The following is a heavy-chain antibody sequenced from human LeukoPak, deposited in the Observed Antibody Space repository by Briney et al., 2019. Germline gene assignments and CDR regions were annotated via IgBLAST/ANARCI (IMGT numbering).Heavy chain of an antibody. CDR2: IYYSGST. CDR3: ARDPIFGVVIQGGDVFDI. CDR1: GGSISSYY. V-gene: IGHV4-59*01. J-gene: IGHJ3*02. Sequence: SETLSLTCTVSGGSISSYYWSWIRQPPGKGLEWIGYIYYSGSTNYNPSLKSRVTISVDTSKNQFSLKLSSVTAADTAVYYCARDPIFGVVIQGGDVFDIWGQGTMVTVSS. D-gene: IGHD3-3*01.